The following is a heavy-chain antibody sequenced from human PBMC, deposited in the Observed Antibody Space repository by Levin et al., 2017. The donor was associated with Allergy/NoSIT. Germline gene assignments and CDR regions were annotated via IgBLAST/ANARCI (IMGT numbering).Heavy chain of an antibody. D-gene: IGHD3-3*01. CDR3: AKGYYDFWSGYLLFDY. Sequence: GGSLRLSCAASGFTFSSYAMSWVRQAPGKGLEWVSAISGSGGSTYYADSVKGRFTISRDNSKNTLYLQMNSLRAEDTAVYYCAKGYYDFWSGYLLFDYWGQGTLVTVSS. V-gene: IGHV3-23*01. CDR2: ISGSGGST. J-gene: IGHJ4*02. CDR1: GFTFSSYA.